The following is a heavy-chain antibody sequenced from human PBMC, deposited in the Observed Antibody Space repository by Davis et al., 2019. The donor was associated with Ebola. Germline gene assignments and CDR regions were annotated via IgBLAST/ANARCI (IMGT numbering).Heavy chain of an antibody. J-gene: IGHJ3*02. CDR1: GFTFSSYG. D-gene: IGHD3-16*02. CDR3: AREFTLGELSSPPWDAFDI. CDR2: IWYDGSNK. V-gene: IGHV3-33*01. Sequence: GESLKISCAASGFTFSSYGMHWVRQAPGKGLEWVAVIWYDGSNKYYADSVKGRFTISRDNSKNTLYLQMNSLRAEDTAVYYCAREFTLGELSSPPWDAFDIWGQGTMVTVSS.